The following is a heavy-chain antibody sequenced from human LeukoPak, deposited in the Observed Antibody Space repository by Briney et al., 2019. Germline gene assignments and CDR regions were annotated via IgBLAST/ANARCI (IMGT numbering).Heavy chain of an antibody. CDR1: GYTFTDYY. Sequence: ASVKVSCKASGYTFTDYYIHWVRQAPGQGLEWMGWINPNSGYTFYAQKFQGRVTLTRDTSISTVYMELTTLTSDDTALYYCAVAPGDYWGQGTLVSVSA. V-gene: IGHV1-2*02. J-gene: IGHJ4*02. CDR2: INPNSGYT. CDR3: AVAPGDY. D-gene: IGHD2-21*01.